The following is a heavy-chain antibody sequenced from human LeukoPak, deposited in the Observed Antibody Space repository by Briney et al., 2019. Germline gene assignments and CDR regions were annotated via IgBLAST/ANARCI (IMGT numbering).Heavy chain of an antibody. J-gene: IGHJ6*02. D-gene: IGHD2-2*01. CDR3: ARETTVVVPAAVRYCYGMEV. V-gene: IGHV3-7*01. CDR1: GFTFSSYW. CDR2: IKQDGSEK. Sequence: GGSLRLSCAASGFTFSSYWMSWVRQAPGKGLEWVANIKQDGSEKYYVDSVKGRFTISRDNAKNSLYLQMNSLRAEDTAVYYCARETTVVVPAAVRYCYGMEVWGQGTTVTVSS.